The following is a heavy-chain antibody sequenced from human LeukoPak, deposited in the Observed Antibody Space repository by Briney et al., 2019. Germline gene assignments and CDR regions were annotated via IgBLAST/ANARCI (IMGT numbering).Heavy chain of an antibody. Sequence: PGGSLRLSCAASRSTFSTNWMGWVRQAPGKGLEWVASITPAGSEKYYANSMKGRFTISRDNAKNSLFLQMNSLRADDTGVYFCVSGGDSGYWGQGTLVTVSS. V-gene: IGHV3-7*03. D-gene: IGHD2-21*02. CDR1: RSTFSTNW. CDR3: VSGGDSGY. CDR2: ITPAGSEK. J-gene: IGHJ4*02.